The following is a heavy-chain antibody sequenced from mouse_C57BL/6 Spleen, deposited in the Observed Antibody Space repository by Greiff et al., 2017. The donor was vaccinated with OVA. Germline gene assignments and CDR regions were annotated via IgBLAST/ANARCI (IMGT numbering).Heavy chain of an antibody. CDR2: ISSGSSTI. Sequence: EVKLMESGGGLVKPGGSLKLSCAASGFTFSDYGMHWVRQAPEKGLEWVAYISSGSSTIYYADTVKGRFTISRDNAKNTLFLQMTSLRSEDTAMYYCARSDYYGSSYFYYYAMDYWGQGTSVTVSS. V-gene: IGHV5-17*01. D-gene: IGHD1-1*01. CDR3: ARSDYYGSSYFYYYAMDY. J-gene: IGHJ4*01. CDR1: GFTFSDYG.